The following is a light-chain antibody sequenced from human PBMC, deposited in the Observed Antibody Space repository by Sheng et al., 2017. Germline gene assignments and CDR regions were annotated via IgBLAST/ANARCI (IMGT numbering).Light chain of an antibody. CDR3: QQRSNWPPF. Sequence: EIVLTQSPDTLSLSPGERATLSCRASQSVSSYLAWYQQKPGQAPRLLIYDASNRATGIPARFSGSGSGTDFTLTISSLEPEDFAVYYCQQRSNWPPFFGQGTRLEIK. CDR2: DAS. J-gene: IGKJ5*01. CDR1: QSVSSY. V-gene: IGKV3-11*01.